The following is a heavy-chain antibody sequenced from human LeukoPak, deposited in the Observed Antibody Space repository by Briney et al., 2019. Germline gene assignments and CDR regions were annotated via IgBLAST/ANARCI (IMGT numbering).Heavy chain of an antibody. D-gene: IGHD2-2*02. CDR3: ARASLSLYRPATHLPDY. V-gene: IGHV7-4-1*02. J-gene: IGHJ4*02. CDR2: INTNTGNP. Sequence: ASVKVSCKASGYTFTSYAMNWVRQAPGQGLEWMGWINTNTGNPTYAQGFTGRLVFSLDTSVSTAYLQISSLKAEDTAMYYCARASLSLYRPATHLPDYWGQGTLVTVSS. CDR1: GYTFTSYA.